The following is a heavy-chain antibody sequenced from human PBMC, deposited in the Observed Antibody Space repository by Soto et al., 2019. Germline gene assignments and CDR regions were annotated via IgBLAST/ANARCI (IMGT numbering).Heavy chain of an antibody. CDR3: TTDSADIVVVPATFGMDV. Sequence: GGSLRVSCAASGITFSNAWMTWVRQAPGKGLEWVGRIKSITDGGTTDYAAPVKGRFTISRDDSKDTLYLQMNNLRTEDTAVYHCTTDSADIVVVPATFGMDVWGQGTTVTVSS. V-gene: IGHV3-15*01. D-gene: IGHD2-2*01. CDR1: GITFSNAW. CDR2: IKSITDGGTT. J-gene: IGHJ6*02.